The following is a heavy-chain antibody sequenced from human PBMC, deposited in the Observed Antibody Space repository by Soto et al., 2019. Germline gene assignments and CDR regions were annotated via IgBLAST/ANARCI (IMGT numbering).Heavy chain of an antibody. CDR1: GYTFTSYG. CDR2: ISAYNGNT. J-gene: IGHJ6*02. CDR3: ARDRRQLVSTYGMDV. D-gene: IGHD6-13*01. Sequence: ASVKVSCKASGYTFTSYGSSWVRQAPGQGLEWMGWISAYNGNTNYAQKLQGRVTMTTDTSTSTAYMELRSLRSDDTAVYYCARDRRQLVSTYGMDVWGQGTTVTVSS. V-gene: IGHV1-18*01.